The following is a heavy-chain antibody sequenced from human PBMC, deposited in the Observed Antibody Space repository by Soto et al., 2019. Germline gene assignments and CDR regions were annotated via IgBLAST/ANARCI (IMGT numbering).Heavy chain of an antibody. CDR1: GFTCSFCA. D-gene: IGHD3-16*01. V-gene: IGHV3-23*01. CDR2: IRGSGGDT. CDR3: VKGHSYSYYYFDY. Sequence: EVQLLESGGGLVQPGGSLRLSCAASGFTCSFCAMNWVRQAPGKGLEWVSSIRGSGGDTYYADSVRGRFTISRDNSKNTLFLQMNSLRVEDTALYYFVKGHSYSYYYFDYWGQGTLVTVSS. J-gene: IGHJ4*02.